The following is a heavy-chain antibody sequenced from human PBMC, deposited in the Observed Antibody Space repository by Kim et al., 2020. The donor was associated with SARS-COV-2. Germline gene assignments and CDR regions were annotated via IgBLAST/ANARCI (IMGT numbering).Heavy chain of an antibody. CDR2: IYYSGST. CDR1: GGSISSYY. V-gene: IGHV4-59*13. CDR3: ARGVPYSSSWYWDYFDY. D-gene: IGHD6-13*01. J-gene: IGHJ4*02. Sequence: SETLSLTCTVSGGSISSYYWSWIRQPPGKGLEWIGYIYYSGSTNYNTSFKSRVTISVDTSKNQFSLKLSSVTAADTAVYYCARGVPYSSSWYWDYFDYWGQGTLVTVSS.